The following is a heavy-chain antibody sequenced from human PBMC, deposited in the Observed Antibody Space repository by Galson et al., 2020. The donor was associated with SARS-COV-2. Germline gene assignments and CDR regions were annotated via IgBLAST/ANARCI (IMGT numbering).Heavy chain of an antibody. CDR3: SGYVGSGHYYGMDV. CDR2: IYYSGST. Sequence: SETLSLTCTVSGGSISSYYWSWIRQPPGKGLEWIGYIYYSGSTNYNPSLKSRVTISVDTSKNQFSLKLSSVTAADTAVYYCSGYVGSGHYYGMDVWGQGTTVTVSS. J-gene: IGHJ6*02. V-gene: IGHV4-59*08. D-gene: IGHD5-12*01. CDR1: GGSISSYY.